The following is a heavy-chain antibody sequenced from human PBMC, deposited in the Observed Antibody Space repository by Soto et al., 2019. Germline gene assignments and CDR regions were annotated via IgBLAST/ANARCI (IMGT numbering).Heavy chain of an antibody. J-gene: IGHJ4*02. CDR3: ARPRRIAVAGPFDY. CDR2: IIPIFDTA. V-gene: IGHV1-69*13. CDR1: GGTFSSYA. Sequence: SVKVSCKASGGTFSSYAISWVRQAPGQGLEWMGGIIPIFDTANYAQKFQGRVTITADESTSTAYMELSSLRSEDTAVYYCARPRRIAVAGPFDYWGQGTLVTVS. D-gene: IGHD6-19*01.